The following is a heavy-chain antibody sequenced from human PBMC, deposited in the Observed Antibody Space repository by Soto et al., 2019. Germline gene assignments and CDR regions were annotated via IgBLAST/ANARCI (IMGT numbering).Heavy chain of an antibody. V-gene: IGHV3-48*02. CDR2: ISSSSSTI. Sequence: PGGSLRLSCAASGFTFSSYSMNWVRQAPGKGLEWVSYISSSSSTIYYADSVKGRFTISRDNAKNSLYLQMNSLRDEDTAVYYCARAGSYGGNPHSLPRPYYFDYWGQGTLVTVSS. D-gene: IGHD4-17*01. CDR1: GFTFSSYS. J-gene: IGHJ4*02. CDR3: ARAGSYGGNPHSLPRPYYFDY.